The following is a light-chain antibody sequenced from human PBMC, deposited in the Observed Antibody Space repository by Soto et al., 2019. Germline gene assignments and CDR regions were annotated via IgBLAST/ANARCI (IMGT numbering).Light chain of an antibody. Sequence: EIVFTQSPCTLSLSPGERATLSCRASQSVSSSYLAWYQQKPGQAPRLLIYGASSRATGIPDRFSGSGSGTDFTLTISRREPEDFAVYYCQQYDSSAPLMFGQGTKVEIK. V-gene: IGKV3-20*01. J-gene: IGKJ1*01. CDR3: QQYDSSAPLM. CDR2: GAS. CDR1: QSVSSSY.